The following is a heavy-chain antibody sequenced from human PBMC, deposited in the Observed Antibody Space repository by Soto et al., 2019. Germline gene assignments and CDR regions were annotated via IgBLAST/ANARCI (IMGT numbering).Heavy chain of an antibody. D-gene: IGHD2-15*01. CDR1: GGTFSSYA. V-gene: IGHV1-69*13. CDR2: IIPIFGTA. Sequence: SVKVSCKASGGTFSSYAISWVRQAPGQGLEWMGGIIPIFGTANYAQKFQGRVTITADESTSTAYMELSSLRSEDTAVYYCARDLCSGGSCYSYNWFDPWGQGTLVTAPQ. J-gene: IGHJ5*02. CDR3: ARDLCSGGSCYSYNWFDP.